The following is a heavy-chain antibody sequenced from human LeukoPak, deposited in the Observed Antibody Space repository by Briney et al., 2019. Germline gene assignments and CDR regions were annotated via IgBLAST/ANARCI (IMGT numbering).Heavy chain of an antibody. CDR3: ARVRGITMVRGAYDY. D-gene: IGHD3-10*01. CDR1: GYTFTGYY. V-gene: IGHV1-2*02. J-gene: IGHJ4*02. CDR2: INPNSGGT. Sequence: ASVKASCKASGYTFTGYYMHWVRQAPGQGLKWRGWINPNSGGTNYAQKFKGRVTMTRDTSISTAYMELSRLRSDDTAVYYCARVRGITMVRGAYDYWGQGTLVTVSS.